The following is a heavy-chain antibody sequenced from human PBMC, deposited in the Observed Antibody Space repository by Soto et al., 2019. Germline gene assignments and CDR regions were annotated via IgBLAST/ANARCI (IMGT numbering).Heavy chain of an antibody. J-gene: IGHJ4*02. V-gene: IGHV4-31*03. D-gene: IGHD6-13*01. CDR2: IYYSGST. CDR1: GGSISSGGYY. Sequence: PWETLSLTCTVSGGSISSGGYYWSWIRQHPGKGLEWIGYIYYSGSTYYNPSLKSRVTISVDTSKNQFSLKLSSATAADTAVYYCPRSFSVAAAGPFDYWGQGTLVTVSS. CDR3: PRSFSVAAAGPFDY.